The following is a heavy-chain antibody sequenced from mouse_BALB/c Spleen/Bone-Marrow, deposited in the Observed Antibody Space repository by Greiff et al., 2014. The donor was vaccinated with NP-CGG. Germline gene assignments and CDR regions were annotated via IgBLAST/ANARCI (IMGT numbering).Heavy chain of an antibody. CDR2: INPITGYT. V-gene: IGHV1-7*01. D-gene: IGHD2-4*01. J-gene: IGHJ4*01. CDR1: GYTFTSYW. CDR3: ARNYDYDGGYSAMDY. Sequence: VQLQQSGTELAKPGASVKMSCKASGYTFTSYWIHWIKQRPGQGLEWIGYINPITGYTEYNQKFKDKATLTADKSSSTAYIQLSSLTSDDSAVYYCARNYDYDGGYSAMDYWGQGTSVTVSS.